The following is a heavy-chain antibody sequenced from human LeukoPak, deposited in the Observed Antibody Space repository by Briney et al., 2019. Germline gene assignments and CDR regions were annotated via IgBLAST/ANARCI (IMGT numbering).Heavy chain of an antibody. CDR1: GYTFTGYY. CDR2: INPNSGGT. J-gene: IGHJ4*02. V-gene: IGHV1-2*02. CDR3: AREPTYYDILTGYYPKRYFDY. Sequence: ASVKVSCKASGYTFTGYYMHWVRQAPGQGLEWMGWINPNSGGTNHAQKFQGRVTMTRDTSISTVYMELSSLRSEDTAVYYCAREPTYYDILTGYYPKRYFDYWGQGTLVTVSS. D-gene: IGHD3-9*01.